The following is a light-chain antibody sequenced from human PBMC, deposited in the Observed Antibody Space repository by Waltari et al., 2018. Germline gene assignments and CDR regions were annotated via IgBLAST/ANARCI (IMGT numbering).Light chain of an antibody. Sequence: DVVMTQSPLSLPVTLGQPASISCTSSQSLVFDDGNTYLNWFQQRPGQSPRRLIFKVSVRASGAPDRFSGSGSGTDFKLQISRVEAEDVGVYYCMQGTHWPRTLGQGTKVEIK. CDR1: QSLVFDDGNTY. V-gene: IGKV2-30*01. J-gene: IGKJ1*01. CDR2: KVS. CDR3: MQGTHWPRT.